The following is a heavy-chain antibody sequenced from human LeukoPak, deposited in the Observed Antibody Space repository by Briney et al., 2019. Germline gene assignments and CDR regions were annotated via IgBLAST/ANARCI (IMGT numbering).Heavy chain of an antibody. J-gene: IGHJ4*02. D-gene: IGHD1-7*01. CDR1: GFTFSSYS. CDR2: ISSSSSYI. V-gene: IGHV3-21*01. CDR3: ARDGDYDWNYRSGFDY. Sequence: PGGSLRLSCAASGFTFSSYSMNWVRQAPGKGLEWVSSISSSSSYIYYADSVKGRLTISRDNAKNSLYLQMNSLRVEDTAVYYCARDGDYDWNYRSGFDYWGQGTLVTVSS.